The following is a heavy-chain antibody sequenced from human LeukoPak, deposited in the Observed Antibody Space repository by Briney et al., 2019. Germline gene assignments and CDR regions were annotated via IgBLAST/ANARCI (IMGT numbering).Heavy chain of an antibody. J-gene: IGHJ3*02. D-gene: IGHD4-17*01. CDR1: GFTFSSYA. CDR2: ISGGGGTT. V-gene: IGHV3-23*01. Sequence: PGGSLRLSCAASGFTFSSYAMNWVRQAPGKGLEWVSAISGGGGTTYYPDSVKGRFTISRDNSKNTLYLQMSGLRAEDTAVYYCALLRSLPGAFDIWGQGTMVTVSS. CDR3: ALLRSLPGAFDI.